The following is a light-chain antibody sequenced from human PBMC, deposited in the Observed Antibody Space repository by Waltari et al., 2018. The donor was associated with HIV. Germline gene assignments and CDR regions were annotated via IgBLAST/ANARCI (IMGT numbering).Light chain of an antibody. J-gene: IGKJ2*01. CDR2: GTS. CDR3: QHYGSSPYT. CDR1: QSLSSNQ. V-gene: IGKV3-20*01. Sequence: EIVLTQSPGTLSLSPGDRATLSCRPSQSLSSNQLAWYKQKPGQAPRLLIHGTSNRASDIPERFSGSGSGTDFNLTISRLEPEDFAVYYCQHYGSSPYTFGQGTKLEI.